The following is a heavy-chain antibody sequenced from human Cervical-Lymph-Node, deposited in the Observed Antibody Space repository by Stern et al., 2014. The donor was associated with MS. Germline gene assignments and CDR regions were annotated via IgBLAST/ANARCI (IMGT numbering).Heavy chain of an antibody. CDR1: RFTFDNYG. CDR3: AKHRGEDWNYAFWFDP. CDR2: ISYDGRNK. D-gene: IGHD3-16*01. Sequence: QVQLVESGGGVVQPGTSLRLSCAASRFTFDNYGMHWVRQAPGKGLEWVALISYDGRNKNYADSVKDRFTISRDNSNNTLFLQMNSLRAEDTAVYYCAKHRGEDWNYAFWFDPWGQGTLVTVSS. V-gene: IGHV3-30*18. J-gene: IGHJ5*02.